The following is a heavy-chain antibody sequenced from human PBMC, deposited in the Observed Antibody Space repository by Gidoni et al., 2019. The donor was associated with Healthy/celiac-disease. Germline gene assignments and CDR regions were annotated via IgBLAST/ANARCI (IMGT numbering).Heavy chain of an antibody. CDR1: GFTFSSYA. CDR2: ISYDGSNK. D-gene: IGHD4-17*01. J-gene: IGHJ6*02. V-gene: IGHV3-30-3*01. Sequence: QVQLVESGGGVVQPGRSLSLSCAASGFTFSSYAMHWVRQAPGKGLEWVAVISYDGSNKYYADSVKGRFTISRDNSKNTLYLQMNSLRAEDTAVYYCARDRDYVTFYYYYGMDVWGQGTTVTVSS. CDR3: ARDRDYVTFYYYYGMDV.